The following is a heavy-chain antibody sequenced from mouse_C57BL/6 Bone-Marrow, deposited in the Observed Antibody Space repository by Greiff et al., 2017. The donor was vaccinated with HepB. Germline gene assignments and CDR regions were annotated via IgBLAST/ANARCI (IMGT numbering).Heavy chain of an antibody. CDR3: ARDTYYYGSSWYFDV. J-gene: IGHJ1*03. Sequence: EVQLVESEGGLVQPGSSMKLSCTASGFTFSDYYMAWVRQVPEKGLEWVANINYDGSSTYYLDSLKSRFIISRDNAKNILYLQMSSLKSEDTATYYCARDTYYYGSSWYFDVWGTGTTVTVSS. CDR1: GFTFSDYY. CDR2: INYDGSST. D-gene: IGHD1-1*01. V-gene: IGHV5-16*01.